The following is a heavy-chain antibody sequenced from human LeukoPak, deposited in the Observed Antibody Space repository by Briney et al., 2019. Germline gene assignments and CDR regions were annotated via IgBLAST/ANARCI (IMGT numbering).Heavy chain of an antibody. CDR3: AKRGFYDSSGYYYDALDI. CDR1: GFTFTEYA. D-gene: IGHD3-22*01. J-gene: IGHJ3*02. CDR2: ISSRGAYT. V-gene: IGHV3-23*01. Sequence: GGSLRLSCTVSGFTFTEYAMSWVRQAPGKGLEWVSGISSRGAYTYYADSVKGRFTNYRDTSQNTLFLQLNSLRAGDTAVYYCAKRGFYDSSGYYYDALDIWGQGTWVSVSS.